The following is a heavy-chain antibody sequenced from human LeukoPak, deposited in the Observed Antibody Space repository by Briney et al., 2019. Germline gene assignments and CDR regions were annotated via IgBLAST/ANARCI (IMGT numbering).Heavy chain of an antibody. D-gene: IGHD2-2*01. CDR3: ARDGVVPAAISWFGP. CDR1: GGSISSSSFY. J-gene: IGHJ5*02. Sequence: SETLSLTCTVSGGSISSSSFYWGWIRQPPGKGLEWIGTIYYSGSTYYNPSLKSRVTISVDTSKNQFSLKLSSVTAADTAVYYCARDGVVPAAISWFGPWGQGTLVTVSS. V-gene: IGHV4-39*07. CDR2: IYYSGST.